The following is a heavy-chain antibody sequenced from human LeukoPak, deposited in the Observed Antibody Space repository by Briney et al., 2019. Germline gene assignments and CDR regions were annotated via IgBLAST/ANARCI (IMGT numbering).Heavy chain of an antibody. Sequence: GGSLRLSCAASGFTFSSYAMSWVRQAPGKGLEWVSAISGSGGSTYYADSVKGRFTISRDSSKNTLYLQMNSLRAEDTAVYYCAKALFYYDSSGYYLGYFQHWGQGTLVTVSS. J-gene: IGHJ1*01. V-gene: IGHV3-23*01. CDR3: AKALFYYDSSGYYLGYFQH. CDR2: ISGSGGST. D-gene: IGHD3-22*01. CDR1: GFTFSSYA.